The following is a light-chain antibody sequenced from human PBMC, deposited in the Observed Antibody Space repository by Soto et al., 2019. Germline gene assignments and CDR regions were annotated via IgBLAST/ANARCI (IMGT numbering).Light chain of an antibody. Sequence: EIVLTQSPGTLSLSPGEIATLSCRASQSVSSSYLAWYQQKPGQAPRLLIYGASTRATGIPARFSGSGSGTEFTLTISSLQSEDFAVYYCQQYDKWPPLTFGGGTKVDIK. CDR2: GAS. CDR3: QQYDKWPPLT. V-gene: IGKV3-15*01. J-gene: IGKJ4*01. CDR1: QSVSSSY.